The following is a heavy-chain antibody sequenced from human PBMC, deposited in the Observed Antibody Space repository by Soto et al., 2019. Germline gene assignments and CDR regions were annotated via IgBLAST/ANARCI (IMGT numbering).Heavy chain of an antibody. J-gene: IGHJ4*02. D-gene: IGHD1-26*01. CDR2: INSDGSST. CDR3: ARDLLSGSYYRPGFDY. V-gene: IGHV3-74*01. Sequence: EVQLVESGGGLVQPGGSLRLSCAASGFTFSSYWMHWVRQAPGKGLVWVSRINSDGSSTSYADSVKGRFTISRDNAKNMLYLQMTRLKAEDTAVYYCARDLLSGSYYRPGFDYWGQGTLVTVSS. CDR1: GFTFSSYW.